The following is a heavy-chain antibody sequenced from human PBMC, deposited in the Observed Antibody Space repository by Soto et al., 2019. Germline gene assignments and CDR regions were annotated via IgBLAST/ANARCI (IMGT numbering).Heavy chain of an antibody. CDR3: ARDQQWLVPVPLNVDF. D-gene: IGHD6-19*01. V-gene: IGHV1-18*01. J-gene: IGHJ4*02. CDR1: GYTFRDYG. Sequence: QVQLVQSGAEVKKPGASVKVSCKASGYTFRDYGISWVRQAPGQGLEWMGWISAFNGNTNYTKKCQDRVTVTTATSTNTAYMEPRSLRSDDTAVYYCARDQQWLVPVPLNVDFWGPGTPVIVS. CDR2: ISAFNGNT.